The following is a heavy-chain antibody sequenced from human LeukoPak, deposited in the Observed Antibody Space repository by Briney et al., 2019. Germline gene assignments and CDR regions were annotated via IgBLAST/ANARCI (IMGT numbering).Heavy chain of an antibody. D-gene: IGHD3-3*01. J-gene: IGHJ5*02. CDR1: GGSFNTYY. V-gene: IGHV4-34*01. CDR2: INHSGGT. Sequence: SETLSLTCAVFGGSFNTYYWSWIRQPPGKGLEWIGEINHSGGTNYNPSLKSRVTISVDTSKTQFSLRLSSVTAADTAVYYCAKVAYYEFWGGFYTRPKHKDYFDPWGQGTLVTVSS. CDR3: AKVAYYEFWGGFYTRPKHKDYFDP.